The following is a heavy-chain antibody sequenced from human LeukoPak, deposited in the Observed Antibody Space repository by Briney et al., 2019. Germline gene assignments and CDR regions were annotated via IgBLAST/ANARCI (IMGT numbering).Heavy chain of an antibody. J-gene: IGHJ6*03. V-gene: IGHV4-4*02. D-gene: IGHD3-16*01. CDR2: IYHSGST. Sequence: ASETLSLTCAVSGGSISSSNWWSWVRQPPGKGLEWIGEIYHSGSTNYNPSLKSRVTISVDKSKNQFSLKLSSVTAADTAVYYCARDREHLGYYYYYMDVWGKGTTVTVSS. CDR3: ARDREHLGYYYYYMDV. CDR1: GGSISSSNW.